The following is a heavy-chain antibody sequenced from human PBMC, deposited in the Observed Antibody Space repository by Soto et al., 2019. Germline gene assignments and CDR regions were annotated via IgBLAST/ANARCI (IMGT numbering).Heavy chain of an antibody. CDR1: GGSFSGHY. CDR2: INHSGST. Sequence: PSETLSLTCAVYGGSFSGHYWSWIRQPLGKGLGWIGEINHSGSTNYNPSLKSRVTISVDTSQNHFSLKLTSVTAADTAVYYCARGYCSGGSSYELDPWGQGILVTVSS. V-gene: IGHV4-34*01. J-gene: IGHJ5*02. CDR3: ARGYCSGGSSYELDP. D-gene: IGHD2-15*01.